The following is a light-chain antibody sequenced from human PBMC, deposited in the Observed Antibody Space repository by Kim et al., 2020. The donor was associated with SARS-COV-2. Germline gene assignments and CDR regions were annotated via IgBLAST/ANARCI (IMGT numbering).Light chain of an antibody. CDR2: GDI. J-gene: IGLJ2*01. V-gene: IGLV1-40*01. CDR1: KLGPAYD. Sequence: GARGYTVPTSATRYKLGPAYDVHWYRQFPGSAPKLLIYGDIHRPSGVPDRFSGSKSGTSASLAITGLQGEDEADYFCQTYDSGHVVFGGGTQLTVL. CDR3: QTYDSGHVV.